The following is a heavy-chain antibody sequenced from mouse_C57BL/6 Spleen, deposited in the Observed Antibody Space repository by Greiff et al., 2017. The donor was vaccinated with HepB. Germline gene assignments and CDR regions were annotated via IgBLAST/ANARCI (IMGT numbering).Heavy chain of an antibody. D-gene: IGHD2-3*01. CDR1: GYTFTDHT. CDR3: ARFAPRIYDGYYEAWFAY. J-gene: IGHJ3*01. Sequence: QVQLQQSDAELVKPGASVKISCKASGYTFTDHTIHWMKQRPEQGLEWIGYIYPRDGSTKYNEKFKGKATLTADKSSSTAYMQLNSLTSEDTAVYFCARFAPRIYDGYYEAWFAYWGQGTLVTVSA. CDR2: IYPRDGST. V-gene: IGHV1-78*01.